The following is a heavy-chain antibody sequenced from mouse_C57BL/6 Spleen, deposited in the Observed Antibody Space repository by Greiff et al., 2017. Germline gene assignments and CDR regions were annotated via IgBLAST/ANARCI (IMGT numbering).Heavy chain of an antibody. CDR3: ARVRDYGSSYGYFDV. CDR1: GYTFTSYG. V-gene: IGHV1-81*01. Sequence: VQLQQSGAELARPGASVKLSCKASGYTFTSYGISWVKQRTGQGLEWIGEIYPRSGNTYYNEKFKGKATLTADKSSSTAYMELRSLTSEDSAVYFCARVRDYGSSYGYFDVWGTGTTVTVSS. CDR2: IYPRSGNT. D-gene: IGHD1-1*01. J-gene: IGHJ1*03.